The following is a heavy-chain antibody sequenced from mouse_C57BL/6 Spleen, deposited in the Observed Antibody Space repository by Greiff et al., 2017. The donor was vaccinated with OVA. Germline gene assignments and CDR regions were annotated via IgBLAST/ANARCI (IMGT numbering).Heavy chain of an antibody. V-gene: IGHV1-76*01. CDR1: GYTFTDYY. CDR2: IYPGSGNT. Sequence: VQRVESGAELVRPGASVKLSCKASGYTFTDYYINWVKQRPGQGLEWIARIYPGSGNTYYNEKFKGKATLTAEKSSSTAYMQLSSLTSEDSAVYFCARNEDSSWYFDVWGTGTTVTVSS. D-gene: IGHD2-12*01. J-gene: IGHJ1*03. CDR3: ARNEDSSWYFDV.